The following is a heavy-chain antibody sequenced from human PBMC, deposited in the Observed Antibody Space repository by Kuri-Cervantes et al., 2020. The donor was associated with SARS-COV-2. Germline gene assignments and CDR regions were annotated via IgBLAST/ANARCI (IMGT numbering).Heavy chain of an antibody. Sequence: GESLKISCAASGFTFSSYEMNWVRQAPGKGLEWVSYISSSGSTIYYADSVKGRFTTSRDNAKNSLYLQMNSLRAEDTAVYYCARDAYCGGDCYWLAFDIWGQGTMVTVSS. D-gene: IGHD2-21*01. V-gene: IGHV3-48*03. CDR2: ISSSGSTI. CDR3: ARDAYCGGDCYWLAFDI. J-gene: IGHJ3*02. CDR1: GFTFSSYE.